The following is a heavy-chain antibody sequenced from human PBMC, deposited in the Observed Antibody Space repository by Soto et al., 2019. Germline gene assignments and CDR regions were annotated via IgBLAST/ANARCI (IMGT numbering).Heavy chain of an antibody. CDR2: IYWDDSK. V-gene: IGHV2-5*02. D-gene: IGHD1-1*01. J-gene: IGHJ4*02. Sequence: QITLKESGPTLVRPTQTLTLTCAFSGFSLSTSGVGVGWIRHPPGKALEWLAVIYWDDSKHYSPSLRSRLTTTKDTSKNQVVLTMTNMDPMDTGTYYCAHTGTEDWPLDYWGQGTLVTVSS. CDR1: GFSLSTSGVG. CDR3: AHTGTEDWPLDY.